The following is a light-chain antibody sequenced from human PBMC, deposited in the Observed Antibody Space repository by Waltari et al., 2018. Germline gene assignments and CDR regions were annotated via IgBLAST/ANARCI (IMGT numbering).Light chain of an antibody. CDR2: AAS. J-gene: IGKJ1*01. CDR3: QQSYSTPWT. V-gene: IGKV1-39*01. Sequence: DIQMTQSPSSLSASVGDRVTITCRASQSISRYLHWYQQKPGNVPKLLIYAASSLQSGVPSGFSGSGSGTDFTLTISSLHPEDFATYYCQQSYSTPWTFGQGTKVEIK. CDR1: QSISRY.